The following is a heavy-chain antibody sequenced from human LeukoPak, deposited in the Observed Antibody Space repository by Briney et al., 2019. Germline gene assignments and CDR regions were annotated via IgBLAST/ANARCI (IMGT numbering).Heavy chain of an antibody. J-gene: IGHJ4*02. D-gene: IGHD3-3*01. CDR1: GGSISSGGYY. Sequence: NPSQTLSLTCTVSGGSISSGGYYWNWIRQPAGKGLEWIGRIYTSGSTNCNPSLKSRVTISVDTSKNQFSLKLNSVTAADTALYYCAREGGYYTHFDYWGQGALVTVSS. V-gene: IGHV4-61*02. CDR3: AREGGYYTHFDY. CDR2: IYTSGST.